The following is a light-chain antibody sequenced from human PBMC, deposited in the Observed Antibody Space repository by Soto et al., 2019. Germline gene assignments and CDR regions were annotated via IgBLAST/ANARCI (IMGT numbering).Light chain of an antibody. CDR2: GAS. V-gene: IGKV3-15*01. Sequence: EVVMTQSPATLSESPGERATLSCRTSQSVRDNLAWYQQKPGQAPRLLVYGASTRATGIPARFSGSGSGTEFTLTISSLQSEDFAVYYCQQYDNWPLTFGGGTKVEIK. CDR1: QSVRDN. CDR3: QQYDNWPLT. J-gene: IGKJ4*01.